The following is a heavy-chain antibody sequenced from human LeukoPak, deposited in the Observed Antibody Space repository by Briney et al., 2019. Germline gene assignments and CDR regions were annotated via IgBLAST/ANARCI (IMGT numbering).Heavy chain of an antibody. CDR2: IYYSGST. J-gene: IGHJ4*02. CDR3: ARGYYDSSGVEYFDY. CDR1: GGSISSSSYY. D-gene: IGHD3-22*01. Sequence: SETLSLTCTVSGGSISSSSYYWGWIRQPPGKGLEWIGSIYYSGSTYYNPSLKSRVTISVDTSKNQFSLKLSSVTAADTAVYYCARGYYDSSGVEYFDYWGQGTLVTVSS. V-gene: IGHV4-39*07.